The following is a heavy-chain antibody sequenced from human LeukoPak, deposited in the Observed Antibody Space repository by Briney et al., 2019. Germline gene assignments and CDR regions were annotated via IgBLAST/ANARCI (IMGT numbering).Heavy chain of an antibody. CDR2: VYPGDSNT. CDR3: ARTGGYYDSSGYLYFDY. CDR1: GYRFTSYW. V-gene: IGHV5-51*01. Sequence: GESLKISCQGSGYRFTSYWIGWVRQMPGKGLEWMGIVYPGDSNTRYNPSLQGHVTISADKSISTAYLQWSSLKASDTAMYYCARTGGYYDSSGYLYFDYSGQGTLVTVSS. J-gene: IGHJ4*02. D-gene: IGHD3-22*01.